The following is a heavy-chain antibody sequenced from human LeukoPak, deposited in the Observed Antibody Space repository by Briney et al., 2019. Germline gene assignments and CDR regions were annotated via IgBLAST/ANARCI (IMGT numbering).Heavy chain of an antibody. Sequence: GGSLRLSCVASGSTFTSYWMSWVRQAPGKGLEWVANIKQDGSEKYYPDSLEGRFTISRDNAKNSVYLQINRLRAEDTAVYYCAELGITMIGGVWGKGTTVTISS. J-gene: IGHJ6*04. CDR1: GSTFTSYW. CDR3: AELGITMIGGV. CDR2: IKQDGSEK. V-gene: IGHV3-7*01. D-gene: IGHD3-10*02.